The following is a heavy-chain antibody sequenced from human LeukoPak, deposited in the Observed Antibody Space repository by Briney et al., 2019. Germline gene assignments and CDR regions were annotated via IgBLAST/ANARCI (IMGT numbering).Heavy chain of an antibody. CDR3: ARAVGYGAGSYGFDI. CDR2: IIRDGTGT. V-gene: IGHV3-74*01. Sequence: GGSLRLSCAASGFTLSSKVMHWVRQAPGTGLVWVSRIIRDGTGTDYADSVKGRFTISRDIATNTLYLQMNSLGAEDTAVYYCARAVGYGAGSYGFDIWGQGTTVTVSS. D-gene: IGHD3-10*01. CDR1: GFTLSSKV. J-gene: IGHJ3*02.